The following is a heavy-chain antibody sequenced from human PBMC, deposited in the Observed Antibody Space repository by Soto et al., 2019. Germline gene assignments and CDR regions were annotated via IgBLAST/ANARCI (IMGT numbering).Heavy chain of an antibody. J-gene: IGHJ6*02. CDR3: AKDIAEDYYYGMDV. V-gene: IGHV3-43*01. CDR1: GFTFDDYT. CDR2: ISWDGGST. Sequence: EVQLVESGGVVVQPGGSLRLSCAASGFTFDDYTMHWVRQAPGKGLEWVSLISWDGGSTYYADSVKGRFTISRDNSKNSLYLQMNSLRTEDTALYYCAKDIAEDYYYGMDVWGHGTTVTVSS.